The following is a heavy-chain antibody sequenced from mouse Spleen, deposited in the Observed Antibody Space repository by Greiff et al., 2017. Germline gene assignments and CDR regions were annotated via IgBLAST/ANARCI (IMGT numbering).Heavy chain of an antibody. J-gene: IGHJ3*01. D-gene: IGHD2-4*01. V-gene: IGHV14-1*02. CDR3: ASPYEYGFAY. CDR1: GFNIKDYY. Sequence: EVKLVESGAELVRPGALVKLSCKASGFNIKDYYMPWVKQRPEQGLEWIGWIDPENGNTIYDQKFQGKASITADTSSNTAYLQLSSLTSEDTAVYYCASPYEYGFAYWGQGTLVTVSA. CDR2: IDPENGNT.